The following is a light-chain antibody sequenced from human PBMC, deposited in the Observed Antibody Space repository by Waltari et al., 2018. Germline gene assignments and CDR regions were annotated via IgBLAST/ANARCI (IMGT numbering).Light chain of an antibody. J-gene: IGKJ1*01. CDR2: GAS. CDR1: QSVRNN. Sequence: EIVMTQSPATLSVSPGARATLSCRASQSVRNNLVWYQQKPGQAPRPLIYGASTRVTSIPARCSGSGSGTEFTLTISSLQSEEFAVYYCQQYNNWAPWTFGQGTKVEIK. CDR3: QQYNNWAPWT. V-gene: IGKV3-15*01.